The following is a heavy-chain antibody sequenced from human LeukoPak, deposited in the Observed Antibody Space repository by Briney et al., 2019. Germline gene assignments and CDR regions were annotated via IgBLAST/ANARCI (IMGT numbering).Heavy chain of an antibody. CDR1: GYTFTSYG. J-gene: IGHJ3*02. V-gene: IGHV1-18*01. Sequence: ASVKVSCKASGYTFTSYGISWVRQAPGQGLEWMGWISAYNGNTNYARKLQGRVTMTTDTSTSTAYMELRSLRSDDTAVYYCANTRPSMLYAFDIWGQGTMVTVSS. CDR3: ANTRPSMLYAFDI. CDR2: ISAYNGNT. D-gene: IGHD2-8*01.